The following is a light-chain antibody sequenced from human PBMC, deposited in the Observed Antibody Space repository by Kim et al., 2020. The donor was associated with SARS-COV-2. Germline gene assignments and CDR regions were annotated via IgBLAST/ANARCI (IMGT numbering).Light chain of an antibody. CDR2: GAS. CDR3: QQSYGTLTWT. Sequence: SIGDRVTITCRASLSISSYLSWYQQKPGRAPKLLIYGASSLQSGVPPRFSGSGSGTDFTLTITNLQPEDFATYYCQQSYGTLTWTFGQGTKVDIK. CDR1: LSISSY. V-gene: IGKV1-39*01. J-gene: IGKJ1*01.